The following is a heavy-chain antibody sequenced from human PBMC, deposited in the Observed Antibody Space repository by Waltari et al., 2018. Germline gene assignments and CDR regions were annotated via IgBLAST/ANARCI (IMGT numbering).Heavy chain of an antibody. V-gene: IGHV3-23*03. D-gene: IGHD6-19*01. Sequence: EVQLLESGGGLVQPGGSLRLSCAASGFTFSSYAMSWVRQAPGKGLEWVSVIYSGGSTYYADSVKGRFTISRDNSKNTLYLQMNSLRAEDTAVYYCAKGGIAVAGADFDYWGQGTLVTVSS. CDR2: IYSGGST. J-gene: IGHJ4*02. CDR3: AKGGIAVAGADFDY. CDR1: GFTFSSYA.